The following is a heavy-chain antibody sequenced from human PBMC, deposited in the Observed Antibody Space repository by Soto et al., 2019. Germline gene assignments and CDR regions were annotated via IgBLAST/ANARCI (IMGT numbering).Heavy chain of an antibody. CDR2: VWYNGNGK. Sequence: GGSLRLSCAASGFNFGTYSMHWVRQAPGKGLEWVAVVWYNGNGKYYADSVKGRFSISRDNPTNTLYLQMSSLRVEDTAVYYCVSDFGDYKFDYWGQGTLVTVSS. CDR1: GFNFGTYS. V-gene: IGHV3-33*01. J-gene: IGHJ4*02. D-gene: IGHD4-17*01. CDR3: VSDFGDYKFDY.